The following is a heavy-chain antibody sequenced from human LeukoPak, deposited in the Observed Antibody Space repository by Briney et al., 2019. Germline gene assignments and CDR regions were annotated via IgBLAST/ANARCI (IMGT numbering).Heavy chain of an antibody. CDR2: ISYDGSNK. V-gene: IGHV3-30*04. J-gene: IGHJ4*02. D-gene: IGHD3-22*01. CDR1: GFTFSSYA. CDR3: ARSGNYYDSSDYYRSPYYFDY. Sequence: GGSLRLSCAASGFTFSSYAMHWVRQAPGKGLEWVAVISYDGSNKYYADSVKGRFTISRDNSKNTLYLQMNSLRAEDTAVYYCARSGNYYDSSDYYRSPYYFDYWGQGTLVTVSS.